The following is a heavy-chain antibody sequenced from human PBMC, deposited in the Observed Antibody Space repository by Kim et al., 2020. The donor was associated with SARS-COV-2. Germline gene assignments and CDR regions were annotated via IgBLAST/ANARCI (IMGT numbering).Heavy chain of an antibody. D-gene: IGHD3-9*01. CDR3: ARDSGRYFDASYYYYGMDV. V-gene: IGHV4-59*13. CDR2: IYYSGST. Sequence: SETLSLTCTVSGGSISSYYWSWIRQPPGKGLEWIGYIYYSGSTNYNPSLKSRVTISVDTSKNQFSLKLSSVTAADTAVYYCARDSGRYFDASYYYYGMDVWGQGTTVTVSS. J-gene: IGHJ6*02. CDR1: GGSISSYY.